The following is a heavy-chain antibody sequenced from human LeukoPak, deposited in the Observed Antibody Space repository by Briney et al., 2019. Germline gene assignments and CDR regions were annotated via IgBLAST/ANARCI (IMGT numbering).Heavy chain of an antibody. CDR2: INPNSGGT. D-gene: IGHD1-26*01. CDR1: GYTFTGYY. Sequence: VASVKVSCKASGYTFTGYYMHWVRQAPGQGLEWMGWINPNSGGTNYAQKFQGRVTMTRDTSISTAYMELSRLRSDDTAVYYCAKDDSGSYPYYFDYWGQGTLVTVSS. CDR3: AKDDSGSYPYYFDY. V-gene: IGHV1-2*02. J-gene: IGHJ4*02.